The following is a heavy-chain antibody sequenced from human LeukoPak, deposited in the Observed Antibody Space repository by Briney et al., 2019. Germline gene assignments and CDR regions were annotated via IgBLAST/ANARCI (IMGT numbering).Heavy chain of an antibody. CDR3: AKDRGHYYTYDY. CDR1: GFTFSSYA. J-gene: IGHJ4*02. D-gene: IGHD3-22*01. Sequence: GGSLRLSCAASGFTFSSYAMNWVRQAPGKGLEWVSVISGSGGSTYYADSVKGRFTISRDNSKNTLSLQMHSLRAEDTAVYYCAKDRGHYYTYDYWGQGTLVTVSS. CDR2: ISGSGGST. V-gene: IGHV3-23*01.